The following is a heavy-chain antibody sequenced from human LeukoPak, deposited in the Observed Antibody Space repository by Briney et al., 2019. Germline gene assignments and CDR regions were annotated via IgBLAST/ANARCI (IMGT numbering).Heavy chain of an antibody. CDR3: ASSGGRWFGESAVRIFDY. CDR2: ISSSSSYI. J-gene: IGHJ4*02. Sequence: GGSLRLSCAASGFTFSSYSMNWVRQAPGKGLEWVSSISSSSSYIYYADSVKGRFTISRDNAKNSLYLQMNSLRAEDTAVYYCASSGGRWFGESAVRIFDYWGQGTLVTVSS. D-gene: IGHD3-10*01. CDR1: GFTFSSYS. V-gene: IGHV3-21*01.